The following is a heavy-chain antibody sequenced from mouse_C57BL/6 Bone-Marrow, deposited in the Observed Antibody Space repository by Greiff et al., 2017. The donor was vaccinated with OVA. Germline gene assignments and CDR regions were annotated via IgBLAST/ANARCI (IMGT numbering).Heavy chain of an antibody. D-gene: IGHD1-1*01. Sequence: QVQLQQPGAELVMPGASVKLSCKASGYTFTSYWMHWVKQRPGQGLEWIGEIDPSDSYTTYNQKFKGKSTLTVDKSSSTAYMQLSSLTSEDSAVYYCARENYYGSGGYCDVWGTGTTVTVSS. CDR2: IDPSDSYT. V-gene: IGHV1-69*01. J-gene: IGHJ1*03. CDR3: ARENYYGSGGYCDV. CDR1: GYTFTSYW.